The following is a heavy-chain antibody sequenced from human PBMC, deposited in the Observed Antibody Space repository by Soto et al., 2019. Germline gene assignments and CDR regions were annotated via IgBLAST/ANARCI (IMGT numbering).Heavy chain of an antibody. D-gene: IGHD4-17*01. CDR1: GFTFTSSA. V-gene: IGHV1-58*01. Sequence: SVKVSCKASGFTFTSSAVQWVRQARGQRLEWIGWIVVGSGNTNYAQKFQERVTITRDMSTSTAYMELSSLRPEDTAVYYCAADQGPYGDYGYYYYYYGMDVWGQGTTVTVSS. CDR2: IVVGSGNT. CDR3: AADQGPYGDYGYYYYYYGMDV. J-gene: IGHJ6*02.